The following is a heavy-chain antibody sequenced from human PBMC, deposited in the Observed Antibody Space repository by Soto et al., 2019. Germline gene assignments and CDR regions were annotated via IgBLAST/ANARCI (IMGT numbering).Heavy chain of an antibody. D-gene: IGHD2-15*01. Sequence: PGESLKISCKGSGYSFTNYWIGWVRQMPGKGLEWMGIIYPGDSDTRYSPSFQGQVTISADKSISTAYLQWSSLKASDTAMYYCARTRWSGQNAFDIWGQGTMVTVSS. V-gene: IGHV5-51*01. CDR2: IYPGDSDT. J-gene: IGHJ3*02. CDR1: GYSFTNYW. CDR3: ARTRWSGQNAFDI.